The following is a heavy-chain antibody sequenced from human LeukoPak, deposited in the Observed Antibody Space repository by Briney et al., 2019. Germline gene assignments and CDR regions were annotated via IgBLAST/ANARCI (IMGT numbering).Heavy chain of an antibody. CDR1: GYTFTSYY. CDR2: INPNSGGT. V-gene: IGHV1-2*04. D-gene: IGHD2-2*01. Sequence: ASVKVSCTASGYTFTSYYMHWVRQAPGQGLEWMGWINPNSGGTNYAQKFQGWVTMTRDTSISTAYMELSRLRSDDTAVYYCATASTSCCLSSGMDVWGQGTTVTVSS. CDR3: ATASTSCCLSSGMDV. J-gene: IGHJ6*02.